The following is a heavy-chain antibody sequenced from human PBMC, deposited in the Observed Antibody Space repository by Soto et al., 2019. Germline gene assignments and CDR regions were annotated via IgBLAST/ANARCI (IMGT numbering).Heavy chain of an antibody. V-gene: IGHV4-59*01. CDR1: GSISQYC. Sequence: GSISQYCRYWIRQPPGKGLECFWFIFYSVSANYHPSLNSRVTISVDTSKNQFSLKLSSVTAADTSVYYCARETGGWLIAYWGQGTLVTVPS. CDR3: ARETGGWLIAY. CDR2: IFYSVSA. J-gene: IGHJ4*02. D-gene: IGHD6-19*01.